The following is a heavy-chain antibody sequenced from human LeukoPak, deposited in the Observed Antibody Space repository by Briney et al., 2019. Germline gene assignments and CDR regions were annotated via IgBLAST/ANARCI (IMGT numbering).Heavy chain of an antibody. Sequence: PGGSLRLTCAASGFTFSTYAMSWVRQAPGKGLEWVSAISGSGGSTYYADSVKGRFTISRDNSKNTLYLQMNSLRAEDTAVYYCAKVAKLGYYFDYWGQGTLATVSS. D-gene: IGHD2-21*01. CDR1: GFTFSTYA. CDR2: ISGSGGST. V-gene: IGHV3-23*01. J-gene: IGHJ4*02. CDR3: AKVAKLGYYFDY.